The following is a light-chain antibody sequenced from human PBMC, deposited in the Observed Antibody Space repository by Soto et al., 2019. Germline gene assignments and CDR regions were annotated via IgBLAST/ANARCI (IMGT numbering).Light chain of an antibody. CDR3: CSYAGSNTWV. CDR2: EGS. CDR1: SSDVGSYKL. V-gene: IGLV2-23*01. J-gene: IGLJ3*02. Sequence: QSALTQPASVSGSPGQSITISCTGSSSDVGSYKLVSWYQQHPGKAPKFMIYEGSKRPSGVSDRFSGSKSGNTASLTISGLQAEDEGDYYCCSYAGSNTWVFGGGTQLTVL.